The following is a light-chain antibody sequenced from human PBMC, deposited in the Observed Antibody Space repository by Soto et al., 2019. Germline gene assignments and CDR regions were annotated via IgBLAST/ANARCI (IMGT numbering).Light chain of an antibody. CDR3: SSFTSSSTVL. J-gene: IGLJ2*01. CDR1: NSDVGAYNY. V-gene: IGLV2-14*01. Sequence: QSALTQPASVSGSPGQSITISCTGANSDVGAYNYVSWFQQHPGKAPKLMIYEVTNRPSGVSSRFSGSKSGNTASLTISGLQAEDEADYYCSSFTSSSTVLFGGGTKVTV. CDR2: EVT.